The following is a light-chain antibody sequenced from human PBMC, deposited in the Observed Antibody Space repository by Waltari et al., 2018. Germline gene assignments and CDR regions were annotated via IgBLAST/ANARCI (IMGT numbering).Light chain of an antibody. J-gene: IGKJ2*01. V-gene: IGKV1-5*03. CDR3: QQYSSFST. CDR2: MAS. Sequence: DIQMTQSPSTLSASVGDRVTIPCRASQSVCTWLAWYQQKPGKAPKLLIYMASSLESGVPSRFSGSGAGTECTLTISGLQPDDFATYFCQQYSSFSTCGQGTKV. CDR1: QSVCTW.